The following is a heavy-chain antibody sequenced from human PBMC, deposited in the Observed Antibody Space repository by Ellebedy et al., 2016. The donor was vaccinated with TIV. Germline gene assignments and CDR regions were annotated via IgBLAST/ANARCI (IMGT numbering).Heavy chain of an antibody. CDR1: GFTFSSYG. J-gene: IGHJ4*02. D-gene: IGHD3-10*01. Sequence: GESLKISCAASGFTFSSYGMHWVRQAPGKGLEWVAVIWYDGSNKYYADSVKGRFTISRDNSKNTLYLQMNSLRAEDTAVYYCARKGVTMVRGAKIGGYFDYWGQGTLVTVSS. CDR2: IWYDGSNK. CDR3: ARKGVTMVRGAKIGGYFDY. V-gene: IGHV3-33*01.